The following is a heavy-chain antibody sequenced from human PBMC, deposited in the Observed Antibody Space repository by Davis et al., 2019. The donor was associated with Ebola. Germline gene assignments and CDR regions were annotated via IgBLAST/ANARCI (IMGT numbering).Heavy chain of an antibody. D-gene: IGHD3-3*01. CDR3: ARQGWSGYSLRHWRDP. CDR1: GGSIISSSSY. J-gene: IGHJ5*02. CDR2: IYYSGIT. V-gene: IGHV4-39*01. Sequence: MPSETLSLTCTVSGGSIISSSSYWGWIRQPPRKGLEWIGSIYYSGITYYNPSLKSRVTISVDTSKNQFSLKLRSVTAADTAVYYCARQGWSGYSLRHWRDPWGQGTLITVSS.